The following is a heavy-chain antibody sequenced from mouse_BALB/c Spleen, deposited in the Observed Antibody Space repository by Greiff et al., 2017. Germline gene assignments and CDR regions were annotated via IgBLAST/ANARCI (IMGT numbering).Heavy chain of an antibody. CDR2: IYPGDGDT. V-gene: IGHV1-87*01. D-gene: IGHD2-4*01. J-gene: IGHJ1*01. CDR1: GYTFTSYW. CDR3: ASIYYDYDGAWYFDV. Sequence: QVQLQQSGAELARPGASVKLSCKASGYTFTSYWMQWVKQRPGQGLEWIGAIYPGDGDTRYTQKFKGKATLTADKSSSTAYMQLSSLASEDSAVYYCASIYYDYDGAWYFDVWGAGTTVTVSS.